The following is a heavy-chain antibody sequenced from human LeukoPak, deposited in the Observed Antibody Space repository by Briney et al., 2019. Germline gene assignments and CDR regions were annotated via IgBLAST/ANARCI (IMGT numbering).Heavy chain of an antibody. V-gene: IGHV4-59*01. CDR3: ARSRVYYYDSSGYPPLDAFGI. D-gene: IGHD3-22*01. Sequence: SETLSLTCTVSGGSISSYYWSWIRQPPGKGLEWIGYIYYSGSTNYNPSLKSRVTISVDTSKNQFSLKLSSVTAADTAVYYCARSRVYYYDSSGYPPLDAFGIWGQGTMVTVSS. CDR1: GGSISSYY. J-gene: IGHJ3*02. CDR2: IYYSGST.